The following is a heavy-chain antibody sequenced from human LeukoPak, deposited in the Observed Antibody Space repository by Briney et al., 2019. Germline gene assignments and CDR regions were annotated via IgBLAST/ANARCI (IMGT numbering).Heavy chain of an antibody. D-gene: IGHD3-22*01. CDR2: IKQDGSEK. Sequence: GGSPRLSCAASGFTFSSSWVNWGRHAPGKGLHRLSDIKQDGSEKYYVDSVKGRFTISRDNAKNLLFLQMNSLRAEDTAVYYCARGDYYDRFFDYWGQGTLVTVSS. J-gene: IGHJ4*02. V-gene: IGHV3-7*01. CDR1: GFTFSSSW. CDR3: ARGDYYDRFFDY.